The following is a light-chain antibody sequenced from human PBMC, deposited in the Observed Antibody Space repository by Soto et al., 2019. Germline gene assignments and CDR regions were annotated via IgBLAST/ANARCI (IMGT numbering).Light chain of an antibody. Sequence: DLQIAQSSSTLSASVGDRVPITCRASHNIYSWLAWYQQQPGKAPRLLIHGASTLESGVPARFSGSGSGTEFTLSISSLQPDDFATYYCQQYNYYWTFGQGTKVDIK. V-gene: IGKV1-5*01. CDR1: HNIYSW. CDR2: GAS. CDR3: QQYNYYWT. J-gene: IGKJ1*01.